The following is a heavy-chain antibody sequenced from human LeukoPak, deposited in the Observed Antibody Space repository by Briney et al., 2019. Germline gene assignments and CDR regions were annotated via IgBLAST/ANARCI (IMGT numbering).Heavy chain of an antibody. D-gene: IGHD3-9*01. J-gene: IGHJ6*02. CDR2: ITNGGSTI. Sequence: GGSLRLSCAASGFTFSDYNMNWVRQAPGKGLEWVSYITNGGSTIHHADSVKGRFTISRDNAKKTLYLQMNSLRAEDTAAYYCARSIGLTGGGVDVWGRGTTVTVSS. CDR1: GFTFSDYN. CDR3: ARSIGLTGGGVDV. V-gene: IGHV3-11*01.